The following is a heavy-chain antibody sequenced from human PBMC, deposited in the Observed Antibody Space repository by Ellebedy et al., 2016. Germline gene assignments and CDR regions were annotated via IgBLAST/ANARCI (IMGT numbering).Heavy chain of an antibody. V-gene: IGHV4-39*07. J-gene: IGHJ5*02. CDR3: ARDKVAATNWFDP. D-gene: IGHD2-15*01. CDR2: IYYSGST. CDR1: GGSISSSSYY. Sequence: SETLSLTXTVSGGSISSSSYYWGWIRQPPGKGLEWIGSIYYSGSTYYNPSLKSRVTISVDTSKNQFSLKLSSVTAADTAVYYCARDKVAATNWFDPWGQGILVTVSS.